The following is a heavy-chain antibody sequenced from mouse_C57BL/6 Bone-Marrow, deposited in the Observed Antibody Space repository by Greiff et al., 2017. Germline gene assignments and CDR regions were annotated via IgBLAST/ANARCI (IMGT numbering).Heavy chain of an antibody. V-gene: IGHV1-54*01. Sequence: AQLQQSGAELVRPGTSVKVSCKASGYAFTNYLIEWVKQRPGQGLEWIGVINPGSGGTNYNEKFKGKATLTADKSSSTAYMQLSSLTSEDSAVYFCARSSGNQFDYWGQGTTLTVSS. CDR1: GYAFTNYL. J-gene: IGHJ2*01. CDR3: ARSSGNQFDY. D-gene: IGHD2-1*01. CDR2: INPGSGGT.